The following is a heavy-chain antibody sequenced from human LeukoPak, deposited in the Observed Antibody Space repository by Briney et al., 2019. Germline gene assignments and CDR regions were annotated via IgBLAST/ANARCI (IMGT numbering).Heavy chain of an antibody. V-gene: IGHV4-59*01. D-gene: IGHD6-6*01. J-gene: IGHJ4*02. CDR3: AREYSSFYYFDY. CDR2: VYYSGSA. CDR1: GGSISSYY. Sequence: SETLSLTCTVSGGSISSYYWSWIRQPPGKGLEWIGYVYYSGSAHYNPSLKSRVTISVDTSKSQFSLKLSSVTAADTAVYYCAREYSSFYYFDYWGQGTLVTVSS.